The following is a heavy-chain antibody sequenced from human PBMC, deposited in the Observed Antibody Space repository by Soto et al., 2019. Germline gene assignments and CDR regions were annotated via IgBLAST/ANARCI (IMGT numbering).Heavy chain of an antibody. CDR3: ARAYYDSSGYYDYYGMDV. J-gene: IGHJ6*02. Sequence: ASVKVSCKASGGTFSSYAISWVRQAPGQGLEWMGGIIPIFGTANYAQKFQGRVTITADESTSTAYMELSSLRSEDTAVYYCARAYYDSSGYYDYYGMDVWGQGTTVTVSS. CDR2: IIPIFGTA. D-gene: IGHD3-22*01. V-gene: IGHV1-69*13. CDR1: GGTFSSYA.